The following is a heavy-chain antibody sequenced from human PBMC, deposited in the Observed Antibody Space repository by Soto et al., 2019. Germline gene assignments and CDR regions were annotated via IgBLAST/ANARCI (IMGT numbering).Heavy chain of an antibody. J-gene: IGHJ6*02. V-gene: IGHV3-53*01. CDR1: GFSVSAYY. CDR2: IYRGGTI. Sequence: GGSLRLSCAASGFSVSAYYMTWVRQAPGKGLEWLSNIYRGGTIYYSDSVKGRFTISRDDSRNTLYLHMTYLRAEDTAVYHCARGPIRDSSGENYYGMDVWGQGTTVTVSS. CDR3: ARGPIRDSSGENYYGMDV. D-gene: IGHD3-22*01.